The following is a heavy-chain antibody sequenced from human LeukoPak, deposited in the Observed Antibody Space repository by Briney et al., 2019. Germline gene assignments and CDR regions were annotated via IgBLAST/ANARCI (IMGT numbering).Heavy chain of an antibody. CDR2: IMPIFGTA. D-gene: IGHD3-22*01. J-gene: IGHJ5*02. CDR3: ASIPYDSSGRGASWFDP. V-gene: IGHV1-69*13. Sequence: SVKVSCKASGGTFSSYAISWVRQAPGQGLEWMGGIMPIFGTANYAQKFQGRVTITADESTSTAYMELSSLRSEDTAVYYCASIPYDSSGRGASWFDPWGQGTLVTVSS. CDR1: GGTFSSYA.